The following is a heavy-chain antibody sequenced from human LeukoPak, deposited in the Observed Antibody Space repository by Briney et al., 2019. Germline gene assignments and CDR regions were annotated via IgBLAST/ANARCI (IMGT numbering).Heavy chain of an antibody. V-gene: IGHV4-59*08. CDR3: AKWSSTLKAFDF. Sequence: TSSETLSLTCSVSGDSINNYYWNWIRQPPGKELEWIAYTHYTGNTKSNPSLKSRVTTSVDTSKGQFSLKLSSVTAADTAVYYCAKWSSTLKAFDFWGQGILVIVSS. J-gene: IGHJ4*02. CDR2: THYTGNT. D-gene: IGHD2-8*01. CDR1: GDSINNYY.